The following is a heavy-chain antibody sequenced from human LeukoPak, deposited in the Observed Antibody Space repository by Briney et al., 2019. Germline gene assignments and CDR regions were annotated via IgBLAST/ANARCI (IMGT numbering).Heavy chain of an antibody. CDR1: GFTFSSYN. V-gene: IGHV3-48*01. J-gene: IGHJ6*02. Sequence: PGGSLRLSCAASGFTFSSYNMNWVRQAPGKGLEWVSYISGSGSIMYYADSVKGRFTISRDNAKNSLYLQMNSLRAEDTAVYYCARDILVPAAIRMYYYYGMDVWGQGTTVFVSS. D-gene: IGHD2-2*01. CDR2: ISGSGSIM. CDR3: ARDILVPAAIRMYYYYGMDV.